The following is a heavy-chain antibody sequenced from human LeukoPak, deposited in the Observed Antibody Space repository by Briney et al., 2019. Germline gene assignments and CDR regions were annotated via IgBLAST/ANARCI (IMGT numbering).Heavy chain of an antibody. CDR3: ARGRGTYYYFDS. V-gene: IGHV1-18*01. CDR2: ISAHNGNT. J-gene: IGHJ4*02. Sequence: GASVKVSCKASGYTFTNYGITWVRQAPGQGLEWMGWISAHNGNTNYAQNLRDRVTMAIGTSTTTAYVELRNLRSDDTAVYYCARGRGTYYYFDSWGQGALVTVSS. D-gene: IGHD1-26*01. CDR1: GYTFTNYG.